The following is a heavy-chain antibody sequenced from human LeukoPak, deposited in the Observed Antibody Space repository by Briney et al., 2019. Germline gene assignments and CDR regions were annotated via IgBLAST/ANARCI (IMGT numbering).Heavy chain of an antibody. D-gene: IGHD3-22*01. J-gene: IGHJ4*02. CDR2: IKQDGSEK. Sequence: GGSLRLSCAASGFTFSSYWMSWVRQAPGKGLEWVANIKQDGSEKYYVDSVKGRFTISRDNAKNSLYLQMNSLRAEDTAVYYCARGRAYYYDSSGSRSDYWGQGTLVTVSS. CDR1: GFTFSSYW. V-gene: IGHV3-7*01. CDR3: ARGRAYYYDSSGSRSDY.